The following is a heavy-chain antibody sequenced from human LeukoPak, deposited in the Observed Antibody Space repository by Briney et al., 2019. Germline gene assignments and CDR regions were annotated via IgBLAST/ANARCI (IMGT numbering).Heavy chain of an antibody. J-gene: IGHJ4*02. CDR3: AKHGDNVWGSFRFGFDS. V-gene: IGHV3-23*01. Sequence: GGSLRLSCAASGFTFSTYAMSWVRQAPGKGLEWVSLIIGSGGSIHYADSVRGRFTISRGNFKNTVFLQLSSLRPEDTAVYYCAKHGDNVWGSFRFGFDSWGQGTLVTVSS. CDR2: IIGSGGSI. D-gene: IGHD3-16*02. CDR1: GFTFSTYA.